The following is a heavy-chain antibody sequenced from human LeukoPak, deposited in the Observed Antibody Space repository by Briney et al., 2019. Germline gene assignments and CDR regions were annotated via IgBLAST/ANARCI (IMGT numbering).Heavy chain of an antibody. J-gene: IGHJ6*03. Sequence: GSSVKVSCKASGGTFSSYAISWVRQAPGQGLEWMGGIIPIFGTANYAQKFQGRVTITTDESTSTAYMELSSLRSEDTAVYYCARDRGDCTNGVCYDYYYYMDVWAKGPRSPSP. CDR2: IIPIFGTA. V-gene: IGHV1-69*05. CDR1: GGTFSSYA. D-gene: IGHD2-8*01. CDR3: ARDRGDCTNGVCYDYYYYMDV.